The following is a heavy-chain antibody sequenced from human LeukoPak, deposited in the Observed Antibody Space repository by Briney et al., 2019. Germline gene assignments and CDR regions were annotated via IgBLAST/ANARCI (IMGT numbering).Heavy chain of an antibody. CDR3: ARGRDVVVPAARWFDWFDP. V-gene: IGHV1-3*01. J-gene: IGHJ5*02. Sequence: ASVEVSCKASGYTFTSYAMHWVRQAPGQRLEWMGWINAGNGNTKYSQKFQGRVTITRDTSASTAYMELSSLRSEDTAVYYCARGRDVVVPAARWFDWFDPWGQGTLVTVSS. CDR2: INAGNGNT. CDR1: GYTFTSYA. D-gene: IGHD2-2*01.